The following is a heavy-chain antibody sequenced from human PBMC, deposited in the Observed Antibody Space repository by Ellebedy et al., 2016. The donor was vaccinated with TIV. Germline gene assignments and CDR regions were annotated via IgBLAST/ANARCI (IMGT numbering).Heavy chain of an antibody. J-gene: IGHJ4*02. Sequence: GGSLRLSXAVSGFIVSTNYMNWVRQAPGKGLEWVSVFYGGGNTYYADSVQGRFTISRDNSKNTVYLQMSSLRAEDTAVYYCASGPLGRNPGYWGQGTLVTVSS. V-gene: IGHV3-53*01. CDR2: FYGGGNT. CDR3: ASGPLGRNPGY. CDR1: GFIVSTNY. D-gene: IGHD7-27*01.